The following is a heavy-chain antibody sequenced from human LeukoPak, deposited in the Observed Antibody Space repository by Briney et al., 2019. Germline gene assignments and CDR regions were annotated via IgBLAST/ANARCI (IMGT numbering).Heavy chain of an antibody. D-gene: IGHD3/OR15-3a*01. CDR1: GYTFTSYG. Sequence: RASVKVSCKASGYTFTSYGISWVRPAPGQGLEWMGGIIPIFGTANYAQKFQGRVTITADESTSTAYMELSSLRSEDTAVYYYARDLDYPNVNDCWGQGTLVTVSS. CDR3: ARDLDYPNVNDC. V-gene: IGHV1-69*13. CDR2: IIPIFGTA. J-gene: IGHJ4*02.